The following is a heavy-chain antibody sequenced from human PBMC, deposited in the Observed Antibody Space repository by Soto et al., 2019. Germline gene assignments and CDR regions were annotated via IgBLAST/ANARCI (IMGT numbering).Heavy chain of an antibody. V-gene: IGHV1-69*01. Sequence: QVQLVQSGADVKKPGSSVKISCKASGGTFINCIFSWVQQAPGQGLEWMGGIIPMFGKANYAQKFQDRVTITADESTSTAYMELNSLRSEDTAVYYCVRRGPHWDSIALRRPDVLDVWGQGTMVTVSS. CDR1: GGTFINCI. D-gene: IGHD6-6*01. J-gene: IGHJ3*01. CDR3: VRRGPHWDSIALRRPDVLDV. CDR2: IIPMFGKA.